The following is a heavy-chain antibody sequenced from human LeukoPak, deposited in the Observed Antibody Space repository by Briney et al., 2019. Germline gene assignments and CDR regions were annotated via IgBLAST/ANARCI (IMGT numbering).Heavy chain of an antibody. V-gene: IGHV7-4-1*02. J-gene: IGHJ4*02. CDR2: IDTTTGNP. D-gene: IGHD3-10*01. CDR3: VRGTPTPGMDY. Sequence: ASVKVSCKASGYPFSAHFLNWVRQAPGQGLEWMGNIDTTTGNPRYAQDFTGRFVFSLDTSVSTAYLQITSLKADDTAAYYCVRGTPTPGMDYWGQRTQVTVSS. CDR1: GYPFSAHF.